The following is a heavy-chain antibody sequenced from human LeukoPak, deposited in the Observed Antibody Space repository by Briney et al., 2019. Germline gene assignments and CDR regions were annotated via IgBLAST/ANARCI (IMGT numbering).Heavy chain of an antibody. Sequence: GGSLRLSCAASGLIVSSSYMSWVRQAQGKGLEWVSVICSGGSTYYADSVRGRFSISRNNSKNTLFLQMNSLRAEDTAVYYCARASKGALGSGWCYFDYWDQGTLATVTP. CDR1: GLIVSSSY. D-gene: IGHD6-19*01. CDR2: ICSGGST. J-gene: IGHJ4*02. V-gene: IGHV3-53*01. CDR3: ARASKGALGSGWCYFDY.